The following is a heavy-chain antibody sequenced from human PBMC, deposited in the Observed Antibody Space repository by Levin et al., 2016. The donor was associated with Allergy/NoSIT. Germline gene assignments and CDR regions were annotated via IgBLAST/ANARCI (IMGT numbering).Heavy chain of an antibody. CDR3: ARGRPGGNSLDLDS. CDR2: VHHSETT. J-gene: IGHJ4*02. Sequence: SETLSLTCAVSGYSISSGYYWGWIRQPPGKGLEWIGEVHHSETTNYNPSLKSRVNMSIDKSKNQLSLKLHSVTAADTAVYYCARGRPGGNSLDLDSWGQGALVTVSS. D-gene: IGHD3-16*01. CDR1: GYSISSGYY. V-gene: IGHV4-38-2*01.